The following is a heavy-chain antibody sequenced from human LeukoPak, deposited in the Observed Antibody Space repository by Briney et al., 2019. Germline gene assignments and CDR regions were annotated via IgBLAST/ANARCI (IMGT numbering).Heavy chain of an antibody. J-gene: IGHJ4*02. V-gene: IGHV3-7*01. D-gene: IGHD1-26*01. CDR3: ARTRGGSYSSFDY. Sequence: GGSLRLSCTASGFTFSNFWMGWVRQAPGKGLEWVANIKQDGSEKYYVDSVKGRFTISRDNAKNSLYLQMNSLRAEGTAVYYCARTRGGSYSSFDYWGQGTLVTVSS. CDR2: IKQDGSEK. CDR1: GFTFSNFW.